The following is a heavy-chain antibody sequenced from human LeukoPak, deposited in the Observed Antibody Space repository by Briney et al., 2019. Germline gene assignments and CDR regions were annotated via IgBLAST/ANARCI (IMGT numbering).Heavy chain of an antibody. D-gene: IGHD6-19*01. CDR1: GYTFTGYY. Sequence: ASVKVTCKASGYTFTGYYMHWVRQAPGQGLEWMGWINPNSGGTNYAQKFQGRVTMTRDTSISTAYMELSRLRSDDTAVYYCARGEAVAGIGAFDIWGQGTMVTVSS. CDR3: ARGEAVAGIGAFDI. J-gene: IGHJ3*02. V-gene: IGHV1-2*02. CDR2: INPNSGGT.